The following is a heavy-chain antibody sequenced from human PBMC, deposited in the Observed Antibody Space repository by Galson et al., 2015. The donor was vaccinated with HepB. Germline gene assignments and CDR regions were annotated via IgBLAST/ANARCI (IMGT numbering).Heavy chain of an antibody. CDR1: GFTFSSYA. J-gene: IGHJ5*02. CDR3: ARPAGEYQLLSGWFDP. CDR2: ISYDGSNK. V-gene: IGHV3-30-3*01. Sequence: SLRLSCAASGFTFSSYAMHWVRQAPGKGLEWVAVISYDGSNKYYADSVKGRFTISRDNSKNTLYLQMNSLRAEDTAVYYCARPAGEYQLLSGWFDPWGQGTLVTVSS. D-gene: IGHD2-2*01.